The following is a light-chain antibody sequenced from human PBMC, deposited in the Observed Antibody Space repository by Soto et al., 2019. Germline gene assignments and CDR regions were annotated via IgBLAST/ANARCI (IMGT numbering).Light chain of an antibody. V-gene: IGKV3-20*01. Sequence: EIVLTQSPGTLSLSPGARAPLSCRASQSVSSSYLAWYQQKPGQAPRLLIYGASSRATGIPDRFSGSGSGTDFTLTISSLQSEDFAVYYCQQYGGSTWTFGQGTKVDIK. J-gene: IGKJ1*01. CDR3: QQYGGSTWT. CDR2: GAS. CDR1: QSVSSSY.